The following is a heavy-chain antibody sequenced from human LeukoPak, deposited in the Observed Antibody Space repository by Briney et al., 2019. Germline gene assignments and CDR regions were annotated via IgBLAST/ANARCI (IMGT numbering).Heavy chain of an antibody. J-gene: IGHJ4*02. CDR3: ARSPPRSITGMFAPYYFDY. Sequence: GGSLRLSCAASGFTVSSNYMSWVRQAPGKGLEWGSVIYSGGSTYYADSVKGRFTISRDNSQNTLYLQMNSLRAEDTAVYYCARSPPRSITGMFAPYYFDYWGQGTLVTVSS. V-gene: IGHV3-66*02. CDR1: GFTVSSNY. CDR2: IYSGGST. D-gene: IGHD1-20*01.